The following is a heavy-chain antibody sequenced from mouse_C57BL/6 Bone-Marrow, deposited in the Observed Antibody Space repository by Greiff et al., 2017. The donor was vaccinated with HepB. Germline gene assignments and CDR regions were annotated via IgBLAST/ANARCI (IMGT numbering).Heavy chain of an antibody. J-gene: IGHJ3*01. CDR3: ASEDDYDGGWAD. D-gene: IGHD2-4*01. CDR2: IWGVGST. CDR1: GFSLTSYG. Sequence: QVQLKESGPGLVAPSQSLSITCTVSGFSLTSYGVDWVRQSPGKGLEWLGVIWGVGSTNYNSALKSRLSISKDNSMSHVFLKMNSRQTDDTAMYYGASEDDYDGGWADWGQGTRVTVAA. V-gene: IGHV2-6*01.